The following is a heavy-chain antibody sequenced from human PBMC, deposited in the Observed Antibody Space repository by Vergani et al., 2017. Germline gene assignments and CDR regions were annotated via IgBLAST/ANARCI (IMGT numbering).Heavy chain of an antibody. CDR3: ATAGAAYCRGASCYDFFEY. Sequence: QVQLVESGGGLVKPGGSLRLSCAASGFTFSDYYMSWIRQAPGKGLEWVSYISSSGSTIYYADSVKGRFTISRDNSKNTLYLQMNRLRPEDTAVYYCATAGAAYCRGASCYDFFEYWGQGTLVTVAS. CDR2: ISSSGSTI. V-gene: IGHV3-11*04. CDR1: GFTFSDYY. J-gene: IGHJ4*02. D-gene: IGHD2-15*01.